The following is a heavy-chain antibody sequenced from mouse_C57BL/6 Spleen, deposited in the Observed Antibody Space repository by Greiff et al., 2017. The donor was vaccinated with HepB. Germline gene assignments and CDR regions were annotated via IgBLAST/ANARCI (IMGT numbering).Heavy chain of an antibody. CDR2: IYPGDGDT. CDR3: ARGGYGSSPAWFAY. V-gene: IGHV1-82*01. CDR1: GYAFSSSW. Sequence: VKVVESGPELVKPGASVKISCKASGYAFSSSWMNWVKQRPGKGLEWIGRIYPGDGDTNYNGKFKGKATLTADKSSSTAYMQLSSLTSEDSAVYFCARGGYGSSPAWFAYWGQGTLVTVSA. D-gene: IGHD1-1*01. J-gene: IGHJ3*01.